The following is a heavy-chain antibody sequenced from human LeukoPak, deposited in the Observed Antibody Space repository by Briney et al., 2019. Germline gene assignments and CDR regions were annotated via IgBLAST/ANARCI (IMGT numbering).Heavy chain of an antibody. CDR3: AKGYGWEASYYYYYMDV. D-gene: IGHD1-26*01. V-gene: IGHV4-4*07. CDR1: GGSISTYY. CDR2: IYTSGST. Sequence: SETLSLTCTVSGGSISTYYWSWIRQPAGKGLEWVGRIYTSGSTNYNPSLKSRVTMPIDTSKNQFSLKVTSVTAADTAVYYCAKGYGWEASYYYYYMDVWGKGTTVTISS. J-gene: IGHJ6*03.